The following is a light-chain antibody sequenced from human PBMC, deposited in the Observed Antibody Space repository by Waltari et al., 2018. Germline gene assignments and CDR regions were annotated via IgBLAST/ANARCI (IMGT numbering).Light chain of an antibody. V-gene: IGLV2-14*01. CDR2: DVT. J-gene: IGLJ1*01. CDR1: SSDVGGYNH. CDR3: SSYRTSSTFV. Sequence: QSALTQPASVSGSPGQSIPISCPGTSSDVGGYNHVSWYQQTPGKAPKPLIYDVTKRPLGVSNRYSGSKSGNTASLTISGLQAEDEAVYYCSSYRTSSTFVFGPGNKVTVL.